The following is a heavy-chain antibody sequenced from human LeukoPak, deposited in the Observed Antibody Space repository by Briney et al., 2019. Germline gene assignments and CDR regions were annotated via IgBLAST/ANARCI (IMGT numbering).Heavy chain of an antibody. CDR1: GFTFSSYS. V-gene: IGHV3-21*01. CDR3: ARLYSSSWSDYFDY. D-gene: IGHD6-6*01. Sequence: PGGSLRLSCAASGFTFSSYSMNWVRQAPGKGLEWVSSIGSSSSYIYYANSVKGRFTISRDNAKNSLYLQMNSLRAEDTAVYYCARLYSSSWSDYFDYWAREPWSPSPQ. CDR2: IGSSSSYI. J-gene: IGHJ4*02.